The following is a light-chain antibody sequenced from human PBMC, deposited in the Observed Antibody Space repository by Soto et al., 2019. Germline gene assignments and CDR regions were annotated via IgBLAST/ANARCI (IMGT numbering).Light chain of an antibody. Sequence: DVQMTQSPSSLSAFVDRVTITCRASQGIAPYLAWFQQKPGKVPKLLIYATSTLQSGVPSRFSGSGSGTDFTLTINSLQPEDVGTYYCQKYNSAPLTFGGGTKVEIK. CDR2: ATS. J-gene: IGKJ4*01. CDR1: QGIAPY. CDR3: QKYNSAPLT. V-gene: IGKV1-27*01.